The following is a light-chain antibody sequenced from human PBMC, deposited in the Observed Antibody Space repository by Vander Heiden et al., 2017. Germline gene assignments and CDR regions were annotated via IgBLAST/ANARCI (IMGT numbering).Light chain of an antibody. J-gene: IGKJ1*01. CDR3: QQYGSSPRT. CDR1: QSVSSR. Sequence: EIVLTQSPASLSSSPGDSATLSWKASQSVSSRQAPRLLIYGASSRATGIPDRFSGRGSGTDFTLTISRLEPEDFAEYYCQQYGSSPRTFGQGTKVEIK. V-gene: IGKV3-20*01. CDR2: GAS.